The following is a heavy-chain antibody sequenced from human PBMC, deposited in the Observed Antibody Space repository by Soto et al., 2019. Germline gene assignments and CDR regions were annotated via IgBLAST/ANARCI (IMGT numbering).Heavy chain of an antibody. CDR3: ARVVGYDSSGHFDY. J-gene: IGHJ4*02. CDR2: ISAYNGNT. CDR1: GYTFTSYG. V-gene: IGHV1-18*04. D-gene: IGHD3-22*01. Sequence: QVQLVQSGAEAKKPGASVKVSCKASGYTFTSYGISWVRQAPGQGLEWMGWISAYNGNTNYAQKLQGRVTMTTDTSTSTAYMELRRLRFDDTAVYYCARVVGYDSSGHFDYWGQGTLVTVSS.